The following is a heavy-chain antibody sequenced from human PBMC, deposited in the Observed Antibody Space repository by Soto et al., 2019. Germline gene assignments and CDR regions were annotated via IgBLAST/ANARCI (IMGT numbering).Heavy chain of an antibody. D-gene: IGHD2-15*01. J-gene: IGHJ3*02. CDR3: ATLPTYCSGGSCYGDAFDI. Sequence: ETLYLTCTVSGGSISSYYWSWIRQPPGKRLEWVGYIPYSGSTTYNPSLKTRVTISVDTSKNQFSLQLSSVTAAGTAVYYCATLPTYCSGGSCYGDAFDIWGQGTMVTVSS. CDR2: IPYSGST. CDR1: GGSISSYY. V-gene: IGHV4-59*01.